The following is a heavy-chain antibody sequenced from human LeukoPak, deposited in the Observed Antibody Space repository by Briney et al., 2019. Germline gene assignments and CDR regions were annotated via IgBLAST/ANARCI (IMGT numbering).Heavy chain of an antibody. J-gene: IGHJ5*02. CDR3: ARSSRVVYAAGDRRLINNWFDP. D-gene: IGHD2-8*02. V-gene: IGHV6-1*01. CDR1: GDSVSSNSAA. Sequence: SQTLSLTCAISGDSVSSNSAAWNWLRQSPSRGLEWLGRTYYRSKWYNDYAVSVKSRITINPDTSENQFSLQLNSVTPEDTAVYYCARSSRVVYAAGDRRLINNWFDPWGQGTLVTVSS. CDR2: TYYRSKWYN.